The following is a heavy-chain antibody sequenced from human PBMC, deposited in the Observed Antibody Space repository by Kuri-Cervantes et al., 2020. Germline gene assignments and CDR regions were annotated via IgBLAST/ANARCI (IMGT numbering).Heavy chain of an antibody. CDR3: ARGPRDEFGY. CDR2: ISYDGSNK. J-gene: IGHJ4*02. Sequence: GGSLRLSCAASGFTFSSYAMHWVRQAPGKGLEWVAVISYDGSNKYYADSVKGRFTISRDNSKNTLYLQMNSLRAEDTAVYYCARGPRDEFGYWGQGTLVTVSS. V-gene: IGHV3-30-3*01. CDR1: GFTFSSYA.